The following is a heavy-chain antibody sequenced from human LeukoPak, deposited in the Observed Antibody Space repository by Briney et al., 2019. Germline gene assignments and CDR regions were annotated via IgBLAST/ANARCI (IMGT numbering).Heavy chain of an antibody. V-gene: IGHV1-18*01. D-gene: IGHD2-15*01. J-gene: IGHJ4*02. CDR3: ATSARYCSGGSCYSQLGY. Sequence: GASVKVSCKASGYIFTNYGITWVRQAPGQGLEWMGWINANNGNTNYAQNLQSRVTMTRDTSTSTAYMELRSLRSDDTAVYYCATSARYCSGGSCYSQLGYWGQGTLVTVSS. CDR1: GYIFTNYG. CDR2: INANNGNT.